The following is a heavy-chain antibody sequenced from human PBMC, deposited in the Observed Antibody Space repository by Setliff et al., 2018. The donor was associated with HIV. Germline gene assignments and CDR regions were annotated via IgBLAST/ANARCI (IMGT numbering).Heavy chain of an antibody. CDR3: AKGDSFVFSYVYPDY. V-gene: IGHV3-21*01. D-gene: IGHD3-22*01. J-gene: IGHJ4*02. CDR2: ISSVSTYL. CDR1: GFTFSSYS. Sequence: GGSLRLSCAASGFTFSSYSMNWVRQTPEKGLEWLSSISSVSTYLYYADSVKGRFTISRDNAKNSLYLQMNSLRAEDTAVYYCAKGDSFVFSYVYPDYWGPGTLVTVSS.